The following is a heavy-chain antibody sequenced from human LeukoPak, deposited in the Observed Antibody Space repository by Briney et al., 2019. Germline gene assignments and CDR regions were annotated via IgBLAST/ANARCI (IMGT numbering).Heavy chain of an antibody. D-gene: IGHD5-24*01. V-gene: IGHV3-53*01. Sequence: PGGSLRLSCAASGFTVSSNYMSWVRQAPGKGLEWVSVIYSGGSTYYADSVKGRFTISRDNSKNTLYLQMNTLRAEDTAVYYCARAEGYNLVGPYYFDYWGQGTLVTVSS. CDR3: ARAEGYNLVGPYYFDY. CDR2: IYSGGST. J-gene: IGHJ4*02. CDR1: GFTVSSNY.